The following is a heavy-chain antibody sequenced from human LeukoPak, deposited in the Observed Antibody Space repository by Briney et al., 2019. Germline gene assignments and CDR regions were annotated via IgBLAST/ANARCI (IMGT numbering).Heavy chain of an antibody. CDR2: ISGDGGST. V-gene: IGHV3-43*02. J-gene: IGHJ4*02. CDR3: AKDLGTLWSPDY. Sequence: PPVGSLRLSCAASGFTFDDYAMHWVRQAPGKGLERVSLISGDGGSTYYADSVKGRFTISRDNSKNSPYLQMNSLRTEDTASYYCAKDLGTLWSPDYWGQGTLVTVSS. D-gene: IGHD3-10*01. CDR1: GFTFDDYA.